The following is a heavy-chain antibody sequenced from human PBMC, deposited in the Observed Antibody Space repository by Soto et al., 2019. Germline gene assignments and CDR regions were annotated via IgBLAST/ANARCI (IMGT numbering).Heavy chain of an antibody. CDR2: IIPIFGTA. V-gene: IGHV1-69*06. CDR3: ASPSITIFGVVTPAGMDV. D-gene: IGHD3-3*01. Sequence: ASVKVSCKASGGTFSSYAISWVRQAPGQGLEWMGGIIPIFGTANYAQKFQGRVTITADKSTSTAYMELSSLRSEDTAVYYCASPSITIFGVVTPAGMDVWGQGTTVTVSS. J-gene: IGHJ6*02. CDR1: GGTFSSYA.